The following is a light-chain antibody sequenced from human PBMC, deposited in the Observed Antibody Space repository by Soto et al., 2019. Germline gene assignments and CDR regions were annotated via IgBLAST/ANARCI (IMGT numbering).Light chain of an antibody. Sequence: QSVLTQAPSASGTPGQRVTISCSGRSSNIGSSTVHWYQQLPGTAPKLLIHRSDQRPSGVPDRFSGSKSGTSASLAISGLQSEDEADYYCAAWDEALNGHVFGTGTKVTVL. J-gene: IGLJ1*01. CDR1: SSNIGSST. CDR2: RSD. V-gene: IGLV1-44*01. CDR3: AAWDEALNGHV.